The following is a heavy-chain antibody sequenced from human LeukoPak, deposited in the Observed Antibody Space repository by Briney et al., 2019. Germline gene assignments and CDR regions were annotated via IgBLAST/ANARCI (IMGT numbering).Heavy chain of an antibody. J-gene: IGHJ4*02. CDR3: ASLLGDGSGSQIDY. Sequence: SETLSLTCTVSGGSISSYYWSWVRQPPGKGLEWIGEIYHSGSTNYNPSLKSRVTISVDKSKNQFSLKLSSVTAADTAVYYCASLLGDGSGSQIDYWGQGTLVTVSS. D-gene: IGHD3-10*01. V-gene: IGHV4-59*12. CDR1: GGSISSYY. CDR2: IYHSGST.